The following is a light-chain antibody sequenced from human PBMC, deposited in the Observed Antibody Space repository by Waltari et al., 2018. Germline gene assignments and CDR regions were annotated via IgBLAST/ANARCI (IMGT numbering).Light chain of an antibody. CDR2: GAS. J-gene: IGKJ1*01. V-gene: IGKV3-20*01. CDR3: HMYVRLSVT. Sequence: ETVLTQSPGTLSLSQGEGATLSCRASQSVGRSLVWYQQKPGRAPRLLIYGASIRATGTPDKFTASWSGLDFSITISRLEPVDFELYYCHMYVRLSVTFGQGTKVEI. CDR1: QSVGRS.